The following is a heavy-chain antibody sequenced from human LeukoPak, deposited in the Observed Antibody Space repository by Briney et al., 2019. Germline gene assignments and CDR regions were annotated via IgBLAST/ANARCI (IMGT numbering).Heavy chain of an antibody. V-gene: IGHV3-66*01. Sequence: GGSLRLSCAASGFTVSGNYMSWVRQAPGKGLEWVSLLYSGGSTYYADSVKGRFSISRDNSKNTLYLQMNSLRAEDTAVYYCASRDKGYYYGMDVWGQGTTVTVPS. CDR1: GFTVSGNY. D-gene: IGHD5-24*01. CDR2: LYSGGST. J-gene: IGHJ6*02. CDR3: ASRDKGYYYGMDV.